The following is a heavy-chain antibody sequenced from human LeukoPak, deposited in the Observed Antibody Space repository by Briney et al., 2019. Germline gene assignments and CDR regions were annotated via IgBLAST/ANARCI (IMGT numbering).Heavy chain of an antibody. D-gene: IGHD3-16*01. CDR2: LIPVFGTT. CDR3: ARDLGPAAFDI. J-gene: IGHJ3*02. Sequence: ASVKVSCKASGGTFSRYATHWVRQAPGQGLEWMGGLIPVFGTTTYAQKFQDRVTITTDESTSTAYLDLSSLRSDDTVIYYCARDLGPAAFDIWGQGTVITVSS. CDR1: GGTFSRYA. V-gene: IGHV1-69*05.